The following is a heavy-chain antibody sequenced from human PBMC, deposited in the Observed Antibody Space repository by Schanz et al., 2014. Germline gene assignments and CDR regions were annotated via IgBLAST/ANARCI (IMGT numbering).Heavy chain of an antibody. V-gene: IGHV3-21*02. J-gene: IGHJ4*02. CDR1: GFTFSTYA. D-gene: IGHD5-18*01. Sequence: EVKLLESGGTLVRPGGSLRLSCAASGFTFSTYAMTWVRQAPGRGLEWVSSISTSGTYMYIADSLKGRLTISRDDAKKSMYLQMNNLRAEDTAVYYCVRVSFADPRLYRGMDRDIDYWGQGTLVTVSS. CDR3: VRVSFADPRLYRGMDRDIDY. CDR2: ISTSGTYM.